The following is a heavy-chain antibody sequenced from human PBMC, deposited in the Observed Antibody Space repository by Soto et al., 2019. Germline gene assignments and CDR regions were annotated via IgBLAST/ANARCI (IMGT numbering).Heavy chain of an antibody. CDR3: AREGQGLVPPYYYYMDV. V-gene: IGHV4-34*01. CDR1: AGSFSRYY. J-gene: IGHJ6*03. CDR2: INHSGRT. D-gene: IGHD6-19*01. Sequence: PSETLSLTCSVYAGSFSRYYWSWIREPPEKGMEWIGDINHSGRTNYNPSLKRRVTISVDTSKIQFSLKLSSVTAADTAVYYCAREGQGLVPPYYYYMDVWGKGTTVTVSS.